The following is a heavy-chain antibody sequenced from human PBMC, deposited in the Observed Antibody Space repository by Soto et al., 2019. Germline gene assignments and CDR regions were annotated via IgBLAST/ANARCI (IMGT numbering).Heavy chain of an antibody. Sequence: QVQLVESGGGVVQPGRSLRLSCAASGFTFSSYGMHWVRQAPGKGLEWVAVISYDGSNKYYADSVKGRFTISRDNSKNTLYLQMNSLRADDTAVYYCAKDRGYDYEVDYWGQGTLVTVSS. J-gene: IGHJ4*02. CDR1: GFTFSSYG. D-gene: IGHD5-12*01. V-gene: IGHV3-30*18. CDR2: ISYDGSNK. CDR3: AKDRGYDYEVDY.